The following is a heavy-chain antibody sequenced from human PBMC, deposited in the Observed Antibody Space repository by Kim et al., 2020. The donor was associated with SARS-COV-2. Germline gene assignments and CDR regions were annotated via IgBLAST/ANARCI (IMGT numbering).Heavy chain of an antibody. CDR1: GYSFTSYL. CDR2: SYSGDSDT. CDR3: AGQGGSYYLPGY. V-gene: IGHV5-51*01. Sequence: GESLKISCKGSGYSFTSYLIRWVRQMPGKGLECMRISYSGDSDTRHSPSFQGKVTISSDKSISTAYLQWSSLKASDTAMYYCAGQGGSYYLPGYWGLGTLVTLSS. J-gene: IGHJ4*02. D-gene: IGHD1-26*01.